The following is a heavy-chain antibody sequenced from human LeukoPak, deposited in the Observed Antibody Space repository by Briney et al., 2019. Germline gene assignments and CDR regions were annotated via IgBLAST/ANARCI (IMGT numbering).Heavy chain of an antibody. D-gene: IGHD1-1*01. Sequence: GRSLRLSCAASGFTFSSYGMHWVRQAPGKGLEWVAVIWYDGSNKYYADSVKGRFTISRDNSKNTLYLQMSSLRAEDTAVYYCARDTRDPGSYYYYGMDVWGQGTTVTVSS. CDR3: ARDTRDPGSYYYYGMDV. CDR2: IWYDGSNK. J-gene: IGHJ6*02. V-gene: IGHV3-33*01. CDR1: GFTFSSYG.